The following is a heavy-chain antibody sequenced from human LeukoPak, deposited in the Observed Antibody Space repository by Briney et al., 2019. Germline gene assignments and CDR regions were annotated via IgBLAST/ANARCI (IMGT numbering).Heavy chain of an antibody. CDR1: GGSISSYY. Sequence: SETLSLTCTVSGGSISSYYWSWIRQPAGKGLEWIGRIYTSGSTNYNPSLKSRVTMSVDTSKNQFPLKLSSVTAADTAVYYCARTVSYSSSSEHYFDYWGQGTLVTVSS. V-gene: IGHV4-4*07. CDR2: IYTSGST. J-gene: IGHJ4*02. CDR3: ARTVSYSSSSEHYFDY. D-gene: IGHD6-6*01.